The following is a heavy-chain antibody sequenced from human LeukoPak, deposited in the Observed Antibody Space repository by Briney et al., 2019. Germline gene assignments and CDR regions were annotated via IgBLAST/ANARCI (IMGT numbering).Heavy chain of an antibody. CDR3: ARGDSSGYYSFGAYVVY. V-gene: IGHV3-48*03. CDR1: GFTFSSYE. J-gene: IGHJ4*02. D-gene: IGHD3-22*01. Sequence: GGSLRLSCAASGFTFSSYEMNWVRQAPGEGLEWVSYISSSGSTIYYADSVKGRFTISRDNAKNSLYLQMNSLRAEDTAVYYCARGDSSGYYSFGAYVVYWGQGTLVTVSS. CDR2: ISSSGSTI.